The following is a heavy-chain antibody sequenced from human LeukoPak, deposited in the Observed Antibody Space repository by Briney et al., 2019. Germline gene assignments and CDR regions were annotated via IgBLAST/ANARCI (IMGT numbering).Heavy chain of an antibody. CDR2: ISGSGGST. D-gene: IGHD2-21*02. Sequence: GGSLRLSCAASGFTFSSYAMSWVRQAPGKGLEWVSAISGSGGSTYYADSVKGRFTISRDNSKNTLYLQMNSLRAEDTAVYYCAKMHLDCGGDCYADDAFDIWGQGTMVTVSS. CDR1: GFTFSSYA. CDR3: AKMHLDCGGDCYADDAFDI. V-gene: IGHV3-23*01. J-gene: IGHJ3*02.